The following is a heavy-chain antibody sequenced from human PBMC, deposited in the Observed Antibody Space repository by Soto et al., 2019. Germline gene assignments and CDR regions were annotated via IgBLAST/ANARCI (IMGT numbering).Heavy chain of an antibody. Sequence: ASVKVSCKASGYTFTSYGSSWVRQAPGQGLEWMGWMNANSGNTGYAQKFQGRVTMTRNTSISTAYMELSSLRSEDTAVYYCARGPGSWYYYYMDVWGKGTTVTVSS. CDR2: MNANSGNT. V-gene: IGHV1-8*02. D-gene: IGHD6-13*01. CDR1: GYTFTSYG. CDR3: ARGPGSWYYYYMDV. J-gene: IGHJ6*03.